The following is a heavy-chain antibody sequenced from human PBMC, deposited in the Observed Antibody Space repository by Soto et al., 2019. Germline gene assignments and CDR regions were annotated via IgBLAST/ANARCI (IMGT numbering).Heavy chain of an antibody. J-gene: IGHJ4*02. V-gene: IGHV4-59*01. CDR1: GGSISSCY. D-gene: IGHD2-15*01. CDR3: ARGMPAIATYSLDY. CDR2: SYYSGGT. Sequence: QVQLQESGPGLVKPSETLSLTCSVSGGSISSCYWSWIWQPPGKGLEWNGYSYYSGGTNYNPSLKSRTSTAVDTSNNQFSLKVSSVTAADTAVYYCARGMPAIATYSLDYWGQGTLVTVSS.